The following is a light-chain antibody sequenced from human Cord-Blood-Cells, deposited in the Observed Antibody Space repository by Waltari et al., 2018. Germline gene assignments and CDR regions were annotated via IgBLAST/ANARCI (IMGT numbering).Light chain of an antibody. V-gene: IGLV1-44*01. CDR2: SNN. CDR1: SSNIGRNT. CDR3: AAWDDSLNGPV. Sequence: QSVLTQPPSASGTPGQRVTISCSGSSSNIGRNTVNWYQQLPGTAPKLLIYSNNQRPSVVPDRFSGSKSGTSASLAISGLQSEDEADYYCAAWDDSLNGPVFGGGTKLTVL. J-gene: IGLJ2*01.